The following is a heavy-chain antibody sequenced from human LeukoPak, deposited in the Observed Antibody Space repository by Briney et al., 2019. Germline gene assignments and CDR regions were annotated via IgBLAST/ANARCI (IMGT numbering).Heavy chain of an antibody. Sequence: GASVKVSCKASGYTFTSYAMHWVRQAPGQRLEWMGWINAGNGNTKYSQKFQGRVTITRDTSASTAYMELSSLRSEDTAVYYCARDLIGGLWYFDLWGRGTLVTVSS. CDR3: ARDLIGGLWYFDL. V-gene: IGHV1-3*01. D-gene: IGHD3-10*01. CDR1: GYTFTSYA. CDR2: INAGNGNT. J-gene: IGHJ2*01.